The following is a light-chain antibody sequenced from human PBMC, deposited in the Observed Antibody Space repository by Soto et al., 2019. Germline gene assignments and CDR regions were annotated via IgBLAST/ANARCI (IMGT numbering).Light chain of an antibody. Sequence: DIQMTQSPSSLSASVGDRVTITCQASQDISNYLNWYQQKPGKAPKLLIYDASNLETGVPSRFSGIKSGTDFTFTISSLQPEDIATYYWQQYDNLPSITFGQGTRLEIK. CDR2: DAS. J-gene: IGKJ5*01. V-gene: IGKV1-33*01. CDR1: QDISNY. CDR3: QQYDNLPSIT.